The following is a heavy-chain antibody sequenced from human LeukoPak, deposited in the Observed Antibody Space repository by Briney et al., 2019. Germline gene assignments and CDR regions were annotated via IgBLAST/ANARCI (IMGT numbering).Heavy chain of an antibody. CDR2: INGGGSPI. CDR1: GFIFSRDS. Sequence: GGSLRLSCAASGFIFSRDSMNWVRQAPGKGLEWVAYINGGGSPIYYADSVRGRFTISRDNAKNSLYLQMNSLRAEDTAVYYCVRDDDRPDNGLDYWGQGTLVTVSS. J-gene: IGHJ4*02. V-gene: IGHV3-48*01. D-gene: IGHD3-22*01. CDR3: VRDDDRPDNGLDY.